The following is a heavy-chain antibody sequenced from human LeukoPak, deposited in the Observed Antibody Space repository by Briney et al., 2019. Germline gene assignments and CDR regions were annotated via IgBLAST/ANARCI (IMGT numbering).Heavy chain of an antibody. CDR1: GYTFTSYG. CDR2: ISAYNGKT. D-gene: IGHD3-22*01. J-gene: IGHJ4*02. CDR3: ARVVSYYYDSSGIHFDY. Sequence: ASVKVSCKASGYTFTSYGISWVRQAPGQGLEGMGWISAYNGKTNYAQKLQGRVTMTTDTSTSTAYMELRSLRSDDTAVYYCARVVSYYYDSSGIHFDYWGQGTLVTVSS. V-gene: IGHV1-18*01.